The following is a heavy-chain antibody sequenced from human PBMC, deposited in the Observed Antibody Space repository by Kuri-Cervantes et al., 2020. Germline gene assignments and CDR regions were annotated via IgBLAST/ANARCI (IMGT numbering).Heavy chain of an antibody. V-gene: IGHV5-51*01. Sequence: GGSLRLSCKGSGYSFTSYWIGWVRQMPGKGLEWMGIIHPGDSDTRYSPSFQGQITISADKSISTAYLQWSSLKASDTAMYYCATNFGSGSYDYWGQGTLVTVSS. D-gene: IGHD3-10*01. CDR3: ATNFGSGSYDY. J-gene: IGHJ4*02. CDR2: IHPGDSDT. CDR1: GYSFTSYW.